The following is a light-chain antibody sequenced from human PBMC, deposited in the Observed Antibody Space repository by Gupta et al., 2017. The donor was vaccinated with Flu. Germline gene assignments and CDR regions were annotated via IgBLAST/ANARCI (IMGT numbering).Light chain of an antibody. Sequence: DIQMPQDTSTLSAAIGDRVKIPCRDRQCISTWLAWYQQKPEKDPELLFYKASSLESGVHSRCSGSGSGTESIRTSSSLEPDDFAIYYCQQYNSYSWTFGQGTKVEMK. CDR1: QCISTW. CDR3: QQYNSYSWT. J-gene: IGKJ1*01. CDR2: KAS. V-gene: IGKV1-5*03.